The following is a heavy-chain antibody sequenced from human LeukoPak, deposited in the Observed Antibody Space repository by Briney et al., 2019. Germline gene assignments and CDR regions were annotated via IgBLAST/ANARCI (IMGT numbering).Heavy chain of an antibody. J-gene: IGHJ4*02. D-gene: IGHD3-10*01. V-gene: IGHV3-30*04. CDR3: ARDGAGFGELFGYFDY. CDR2: ISYDGSNK. CDR1: GFTFSSYA. Sequence: GGSLRLSCAASGFTFSSYAMHWVRQAPGKGLERVAVISYDGSNKYYADSVKGRFTISRDNSKNTLYLQMNSLRAEDTAVYYCARDGAGFGELFGYFDYWGQGTLVTVSS.